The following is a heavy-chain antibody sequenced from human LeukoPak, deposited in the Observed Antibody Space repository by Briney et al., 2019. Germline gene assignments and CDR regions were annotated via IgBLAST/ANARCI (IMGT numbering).Heavy chain of an antibody. CDR2: INSDGSIT. CDR3: AKAVAGPYFDY. Sequence: PPGGPLRLSRAASGFTLSSYWMYWVRQAPGKGLMWVSRINSDGSITNYADSVKGRFTISRDNAKNTLYLQMNSLRAEDTAVYYCAKAVAGPYFDYWGQGTLVTVSS. CDR1: GFTLSSYW. D-gene: IGHD6-19*01. J-gene: IGHJ4*02. V-gene: IGHV3-74*01.